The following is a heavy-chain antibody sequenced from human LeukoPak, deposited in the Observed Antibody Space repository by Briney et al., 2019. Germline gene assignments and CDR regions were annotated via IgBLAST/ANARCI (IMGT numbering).Heavy chain of an antibody. Sequence: PGGSLRLSCAASEFTFSTYGMSWVRQAPGKGLEWVSGINYSGDSTYYADSVKGRFTISRDNSKNTLYLQMNSLRAEDTAVYYCAAFDYWGQGTLVTVSS. CDR1: EFTFSTYG. CDR3: AAFDY. V-gene: IGHV3-23*01. J-gene: IGHJ4*02. CDR2: INYSGDST.